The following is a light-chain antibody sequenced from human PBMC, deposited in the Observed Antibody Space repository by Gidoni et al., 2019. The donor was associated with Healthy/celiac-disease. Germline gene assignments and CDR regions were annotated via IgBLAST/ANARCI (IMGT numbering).Light chain of an antibody. CDR1: QSLLHSNGYNY. CDR2: LGS. CDR3: LQALQTHT. J-gene: IGKJ4*01. V-gene: IGKV2-28*01. Sequence: IVMTQSPLSLPVTPGEPASIACRSSQSLLHSNGYNYLDWYLQKPGQSPQLLIYLGSNRAAGVPDRFSGRGSGTDFTLKISRVEAEDVGVYYCLQALQTHTFXGXTKVEIK.